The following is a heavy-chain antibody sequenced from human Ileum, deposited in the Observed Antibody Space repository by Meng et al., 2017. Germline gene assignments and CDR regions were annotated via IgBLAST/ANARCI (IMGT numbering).Heavy chain of an antibody. CDR2: INHSGST. V-gene: IGHV4-34*01. J-gene: IGHJ5*02. CDR3: ARGGPWFDP. Sequence: VQRQPWGAGLLKHSENLSLTCAVYGGSFSGYYWSWIRQPPGKGLEWIGEINHSGSTNYNPSLKSRVTISVDTSKNQFSLKLSSVTAADTAVYYCARGGPWFDPWGQGTLVTVSS. CDR1: GGSFSGYY.